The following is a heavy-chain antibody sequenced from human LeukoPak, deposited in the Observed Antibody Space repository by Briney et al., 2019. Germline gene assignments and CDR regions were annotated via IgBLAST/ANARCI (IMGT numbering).Heavy chain of an antibody. J-gene: IGHJ4*02. CDR3: ARGYSSSPAEY. D-gene: IGHD6-13*01. V-gene: IGHV4-39*01. Sequence: PSETLSLTCTVSGGSISSSSYYWGWIRQPPGKGLEWIGSIYYSGSTYYNPSLKSRVTISVDTSKNQFSLKLSSVTAADTAVYYCARGYSSSPAEYWGQGTLVTVSS. CDR2: IYYSGST. CDR1: GGSISSSSYY.